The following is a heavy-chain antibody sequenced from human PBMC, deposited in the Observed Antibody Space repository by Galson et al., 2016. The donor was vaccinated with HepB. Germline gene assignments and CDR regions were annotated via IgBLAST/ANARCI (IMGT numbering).Heavy chain of an antibody. CDR1: GGSISSGSYY. Sequence: TLSLTCTVSGGSISSGSYYWSWIRQPAGKGLEWIGRIYTSGSTNYNPSLKSRVTISVDTSKSQFSLKLSSVTAADTAVYYCAREVVVVAAPWAFDIWGQGTMVTVSS. D-gene: IGHD2-15*01. V-gene: IGHV4-61*02. CDR3: AREVVVVAAPWAFDI. CDR2: IYTSGST. J-gene: IGHJ3*02.